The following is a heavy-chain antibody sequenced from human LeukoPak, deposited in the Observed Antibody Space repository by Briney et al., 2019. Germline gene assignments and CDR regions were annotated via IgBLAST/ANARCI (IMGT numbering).Heavy chain of an antibody. CDR2: MNPNSGDT. D-gene: IGHD3-22*01. J-gene: IGHJ4*02. Sequence: ASVNVPCKASGYIFTGYYGHWVRQAPGQGLEWMGWMNPNSGDTNYAQKFQGRVTMTRDTSITTAYVELSSLTSDDAAVYYCARGRYGLLSGYDYWGQGAMVTVSS. V-gene: IGHV1-2*02. CDR3: ARGRYGLLSGYDY. CDR1: GYIFTGYY.